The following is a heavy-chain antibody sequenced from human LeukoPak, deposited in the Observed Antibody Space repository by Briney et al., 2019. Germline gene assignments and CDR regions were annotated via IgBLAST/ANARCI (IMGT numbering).Heavy chain of an antibody. J-gene: IGHJ4*02. CDR1: GFPFSDSW. Sequence: GGSLRLSCAASGFPFSDSWMNWVRQAPGKGLEWVSSISSSSSYIYYADSVKGRFTISRDNAKNSLYLQMNSLRAEDTAVYYCARDRAGSPPFDYWGQGTLVTVSS. CDR2: ISSSSSYI. V-gene: IGHV3-21*01. D-gene: IGHD1-26*01. CDR3: ARDRAGSPPFDY.